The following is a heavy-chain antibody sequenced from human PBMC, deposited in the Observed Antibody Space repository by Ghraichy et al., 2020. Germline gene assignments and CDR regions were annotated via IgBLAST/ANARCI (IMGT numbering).Heavy chain of an antibody. CDR1: GFAFSNYA. Sequence: GGSLRLSCAASGFAFSNYALNWVRQAPGKGLEWVSGISGGGSSTYYADSVKGRFTISRDTSKKTLYLQMNSLRAEDTAIYYCAKEDYYDHSGQNWFDSWGQGTRVTVSS. CDR3: AKEDYYDHSGQNWFDS. V-gene: IGHV3-23*01. D-gene: IGHD3-22*01. J-gene: IGHJ5*01. CDR2: ISGGGSST.